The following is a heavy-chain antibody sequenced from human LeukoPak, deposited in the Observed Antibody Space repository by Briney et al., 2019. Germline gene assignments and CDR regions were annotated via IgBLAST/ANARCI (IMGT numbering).Heavy chain of an antibody. D-gene: IGHD6-19*01. CDR1: GGSFSGYY. CDR3: AGGRGDYGYWAKYSSGLNYFDY. Sequence: SETLSLTCAVYGGSFSGYYSSWIRQPPGKGLEWIGEINHSGSTNYNPSLKSRVTISVDTSKNQFSLKLSSVTAADTAVYYCAGGRGDYGYWAKYSSGLNYFDYWGQGTLVTVSS. V-gene: IGHV4-34*01. CDR2: INHSGST. J-gene: IGHJ4*02.